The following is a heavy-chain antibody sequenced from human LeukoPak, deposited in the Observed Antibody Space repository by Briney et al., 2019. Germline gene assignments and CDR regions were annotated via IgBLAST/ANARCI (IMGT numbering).Heavy chain of an antibody. V-gene: IGHV3-20*04. CDR3: ARILTGPPGANWFGP. J-gene: IGHJ5*02. D-gene: IGHD3-9*01. CDR1: GFTFDDYG. Sequence: PGGSLRLSCAASGFTFDDYGMSWVRQAPGKGLEWVSGINWNGGSTGYADSVKGRFTISRDNAKNSLYLQMNSLRAEDTALYYCARILTGPPGANWFGPWGQGTLVTVSS. CDR2: INWNGGST.